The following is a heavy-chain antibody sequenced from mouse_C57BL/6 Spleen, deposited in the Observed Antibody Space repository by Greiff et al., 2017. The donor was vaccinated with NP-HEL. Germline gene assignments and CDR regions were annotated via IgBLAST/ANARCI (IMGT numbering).Heavy chain of an antibody. J-gene: IGHJ4*01. D-gene: IGHD2-4*01. CDR3: ATHYDYDESYYAMDY. CDR1: GFTFSSYA. V-gene: IGHV5-4*01. CDR2: ISDGGSYT. Sequence: EVQLVESGGGLVKPGGSLKLSCAASGFTFSSYAMSWVRQTPEKRLEWVATISDGGSYTYYPDNVKGRFTISRDNAKNNLYLQMSHLKSEDTAMYYCATHYDYDESYYAMDYWGQGTSVTVSS.